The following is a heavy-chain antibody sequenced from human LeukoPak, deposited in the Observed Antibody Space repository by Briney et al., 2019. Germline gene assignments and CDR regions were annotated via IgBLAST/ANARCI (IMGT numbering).Heavy chain of an antibody. CDR1: GGSISSYY. D-gene: IGHD5-24*01. V-gene: IGHV4-4*07. Sequence: SETLSLTCTVSGGSISSYYWSWIRQPAGKGLEWIGRIYTSGSTNYNPSLKSRVTMSVDTSKNQFSLKLSSVTAADTAVYYCARDGVEMATITPRFDPWGQGTLVTVSS. CDR2: IYTSGST. CDR3: ARDGVEMATITPRFDP. J-gene: IGHJ5*02.